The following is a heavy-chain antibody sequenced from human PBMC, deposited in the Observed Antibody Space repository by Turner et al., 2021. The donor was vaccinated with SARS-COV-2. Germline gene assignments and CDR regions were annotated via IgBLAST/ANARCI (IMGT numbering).Heavy chain of an antibody. Sequence: QVQLQQWGAGLLKPPETLSLTCAVYGWSSSGYYWSWIRQPPGKGLEWIGVINHSGSTNYNPPLKGRVTISVDTSKNQFSLKLSSVTAADTAVYYCAGHAYGSGSYYPDDYWGQGTLVTVSS. CDR3: AGHAYGSGSYYPDDY. D-gene: IGHD3-10*01. CDR2: INHSGST. CDR1: GWSSSGYY. J-gene: IGHJ4*02. V-gene: IGHV4-34*01.